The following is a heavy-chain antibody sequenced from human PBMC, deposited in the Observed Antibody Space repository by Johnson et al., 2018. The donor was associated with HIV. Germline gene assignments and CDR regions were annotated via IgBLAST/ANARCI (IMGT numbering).Heavy chain of an antibody. D-gene: IGHD6-6*01. V-gene: IGHV3-30*04. Sequence: QVQLVESGGGVVQPGRSLRLSCAASGFTFSSYAMHWVRQAPGKGLEWVAVISHDGSEKYYVDSVKGRFTISRDNAKNSLYLQMNSLRAEDTAVYYCATARRAIDVWGQGTMATVSS. CDR1: GFTFSSYA. J-gene: IGHJ3*01. CDR3: ATARRAIDV. CDR2: ISHDGSEK.